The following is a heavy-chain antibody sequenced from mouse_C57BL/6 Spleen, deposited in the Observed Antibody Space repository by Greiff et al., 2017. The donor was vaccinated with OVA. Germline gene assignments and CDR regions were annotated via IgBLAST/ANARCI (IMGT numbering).Heavy chain of an antibody. D-gene: IGHD1-1*01. CDR2: IYPSDSDT. V-gene: IGHV1-59*01. Sequence: QVQLQQPGAELVRPGASVKLSCKASGYTFTSYWMHWVKQRPGQGLEWIGVIYPSDSDTNYNQKFKGKATMTVDTSSSTAYMQLSSLTSEDSAVYYWESSDSSSGYFDVWGTGTTVTVSS. CDR1: GYTFTSYW. J-gene: IGHJ1*03. CDR3: ESSDSSSGYFDV.